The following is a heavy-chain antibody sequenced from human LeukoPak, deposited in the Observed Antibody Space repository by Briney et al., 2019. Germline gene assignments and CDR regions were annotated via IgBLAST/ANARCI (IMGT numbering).Heavy chain of an antibody. Sequence: GGSLRLSCAGSGFTFGDYAMHWGRQAPGKGLEWVSTISWNSVTIGYADSVKGRFTISRDNAKNSLYLQMNSLRAEDTAVYYCAELGITMIGGVWGKGTTVTISS. D-gene: IGHD3-10*02. V-gene: IGHV3-9*01. CDR1: GFTFGDYA. CDR3: AELGITMIGGV. J-gene: IGHJ6*04. CDR2: ISWNSVTI.